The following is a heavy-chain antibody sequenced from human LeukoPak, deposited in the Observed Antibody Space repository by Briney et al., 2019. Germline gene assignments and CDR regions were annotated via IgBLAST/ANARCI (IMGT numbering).Heavy chain of an antibody. J-gene: IGHJ5*02. D-gene: IGHD6-13*01. V-gene: IGHV4-34*01. CDR1: GGSFSDYY. CDR3: ARKQGGQLVNTRRWFDP. CDR2: INHSGST. Sequence: SETLSLTCAVYGGSFSDYYWSWIRQSPGKGLEWIGEINHSGSTYYNPSLKSRVTISLDTSKSQFSLKLTSVTAADTAVYYCARKQGGQLVNTRRWFDPWGQGTLVTVSS.